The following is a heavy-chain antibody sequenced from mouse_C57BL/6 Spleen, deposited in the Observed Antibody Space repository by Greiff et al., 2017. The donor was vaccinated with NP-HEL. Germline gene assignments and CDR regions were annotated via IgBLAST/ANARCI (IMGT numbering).Heavy chain of an antibody. Sequence: EVQLQESGPELVKPGASVKISCKASGYSFTGYYMNWVKQSPEKSLEWIGEINPSTGGTTYNQKFKAKATLTVDKSSSTAYMQLKSLTSEDSAVYYCARNYVSRYFDVWGTGTTVTVSS. J-gene: IGHJ1*03. CDR1: GYSFTGYY. D-gene: IGHD1-1*01. CDR2: INPSTGGT. V-gene: IGHV1-42*01. CDR3: ARNYVSRYFDV.